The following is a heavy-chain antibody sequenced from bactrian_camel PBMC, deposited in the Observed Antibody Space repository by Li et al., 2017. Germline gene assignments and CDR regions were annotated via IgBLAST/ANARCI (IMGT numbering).Heavy chain of an antibody. D-gene: IGHD2*01. J-gene: IGHJ4*01. CDR3: AADRRRHGPPSLRPGDYSV. Sequence: QVQLVESGGGSVQPGQSLRLTCTFSETRYCMGWFRQPPGKDREGVASLASDGSSIYANSLKGRFSISKDNARNWLDLQMDSLEPGDTARYYCAADRRRHGPPSLRPGDYSVWGQGTQVTVS. CDR1: ETRYC. V-gene: IGHV3S53*01. CDR2: LASDGSS.